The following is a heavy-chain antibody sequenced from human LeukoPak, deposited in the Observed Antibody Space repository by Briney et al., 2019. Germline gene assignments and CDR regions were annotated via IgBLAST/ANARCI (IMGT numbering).Heavy chain of an antibody. CDR1: GGSFSGYY. D-gene: IGHD3-22*01. Sequence: SETLSLTCAVYGGSFSGYYWSWIRQPPGKGLEWIGEINHSGSTNYNPSLKSRVTISVDTSNNQFSLNLNSVTAADTAVYYCARVGGYPLSAFDIWGQGTMVTVSS. V-gene: IGHV4-34*01. CDR3: ARVGGYPLSAFDI. J-gene: IGHJ3*02. CDR2: INHSGST.